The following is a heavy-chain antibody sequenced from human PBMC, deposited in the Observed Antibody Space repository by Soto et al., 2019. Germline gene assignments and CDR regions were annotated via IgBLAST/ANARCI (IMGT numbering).Heavy chain of an antibody. CDR2: VAYDGRNK. CDR1: GFNFSNYP. J-gene: IGHJ4*02. D-gene: IGHD3-22*01. Sequence: QVHLVESGGGVVRPANSLRLSCAASGFNFSNYPMHWVRQLPGKGLEWVGVVAYDGRNKYYADSVKGRFTISRDNSKNTLSLQMNSLRTEDTAVYYCARDLIIYYDSSGFYDRFYLDSWGQGTPVTVSS. V-gene: IGHV3-30*04. CDR3: ARDLIIYYDSSGFYDRFYLDS.